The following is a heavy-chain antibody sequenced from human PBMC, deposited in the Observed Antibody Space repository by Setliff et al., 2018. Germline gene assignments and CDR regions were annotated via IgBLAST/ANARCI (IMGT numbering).Heavy chain of an antibody. V-gene: IGHV3-15*01. D-gene: IGHD4-4*01. J-gene: IGHJ1*01. CDR2: IKSSIEGATS. CDR3: ATGPRDSRNYLNWLGS. CDR1: GITFKNAW. Sequence: GGSLRLSCSVSGITFKNAWMTWVRQAPGKGPQWVGRIKSSIEGATSDYGAPARGRFTISRGDSKNMIHLQMNNLKIEDTGFYFCATGPRDSRNYLNWLGSWGPGTLVTVSS.